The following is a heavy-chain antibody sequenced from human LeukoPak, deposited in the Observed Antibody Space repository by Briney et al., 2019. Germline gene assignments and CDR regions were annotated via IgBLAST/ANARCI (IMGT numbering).Heavy chain of an antibody. Sequence: PSETLSLTCTVSGGSITSGVYYWGWIRQPPGKGLEWVGSMHSSGSTYYNPSLKGRGTISVDTSKKQFSLKLSSVTAADTAVYYCARRNDILTGYYSSFDNWGQGTLVTVSS. V-gene: IGHV4-39*01. CDR1: GGSITSGVYY. CDR3: ARRNDILTGYYSSFDN. CDR2: MHSSGST. D-gene: IGHD3-9*01. J-gene: IGHJ4*02.